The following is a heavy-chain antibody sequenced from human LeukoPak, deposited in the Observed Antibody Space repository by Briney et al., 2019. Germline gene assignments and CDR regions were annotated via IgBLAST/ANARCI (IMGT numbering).Heavy chain of an antibody. D-gene: IGHD6-13*01. J-gene: IGHJ4*02. CDR2: IYYSGST. CDR1: GGSISSGGYY. V-gene: IGHV4-30-4*08. Sequence: LSLTCTVSGGSISSGGYYWSWIRQPPGKGLEWIGYIYYSGSTYYNPSLKSRVTISVDTSKNQFSLKLSSVTAADTAVYYCARARPYSSSWQQHYYFDYWGQGTLVTVSS. CDR3: ARARPYSSSWQQHYYFDY.